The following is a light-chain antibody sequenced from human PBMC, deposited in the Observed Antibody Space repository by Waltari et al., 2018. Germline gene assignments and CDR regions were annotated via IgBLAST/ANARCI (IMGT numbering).Light chain of an antibody. J-gene: IGLJ2*01. CDR2: LNSDGSH. CDR3: QTWATGIQV. V-gene: IGLV4-69*01. Sequence: QLVLTQSPSASASLGASVKLTCTLSSGHTNYAIAWHQQQPAKGPRYLMKLNSDGSHTKGDGIPDRFSGSSSGAERYLTISSLQSEDEADYYCQTWATGIQVFGGGTKLTVL. CDR1: SGHTNYA.